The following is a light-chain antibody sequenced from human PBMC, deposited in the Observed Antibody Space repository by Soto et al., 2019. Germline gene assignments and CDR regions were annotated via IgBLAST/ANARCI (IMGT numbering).Light chain of an antibody. CDR3: SSYTTSSTQV. Sequence: QSALTQPASISGSPGQSIAISCTGTSSDVCAYNYVSWYQQHPGKAPKLMIFDVTNRPSGVSTRFSGSKSGDTASLTISGLQAEDEADYYCSSYTTSSTQVFGGGTKRTVL. CDR2: DVT. J-gene: IGLJ2*01. V-gene: IGLV2-14*03. CDR1: SSDVCAYNY.